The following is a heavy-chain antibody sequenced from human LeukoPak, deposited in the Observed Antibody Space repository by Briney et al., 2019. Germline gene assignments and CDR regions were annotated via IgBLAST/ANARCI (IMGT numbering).Heavy chain of an antibody. Sequence: SETLSLTCTVSGGSISSYYWSWIRQPPGKGLEWIGSFYYSGSTVYNPSLKSRVTISVDTSKNQFSLKLSSVTAADTAVYYCARRTYSSSSGFDYWGRGTLVTVSS. CDR2: FYYSGST. J-gene: IGHJ4*02. D-gene: IGHD6-6*01. V-gene: IGHV4-59*08. CDR1: GGSISSYY. CDR3: ARRTYSSSSGFDY.